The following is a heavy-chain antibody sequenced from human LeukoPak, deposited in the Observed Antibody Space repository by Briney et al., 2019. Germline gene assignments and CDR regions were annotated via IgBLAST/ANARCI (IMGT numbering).Heavy chain of an antibody. Sequence: GGSLRLSCEASGFTFGDYWMTWVRQAPGKGPEGVANIKQDGSENHYVDSVKGRFTISRDNPKNSLYLQMNSLRAEDTAVYYCATYWRHFDWLLSDIWGLGTMVTVSS. V-gene: IGHV3-7*05. CDR1: GFTFGDYW. J-gene: IGHJ3*02. D-gene: IGHD3-9*01. CDR3: ATYWRHFDWLLSDI. CDR2: IKQDGSEN.